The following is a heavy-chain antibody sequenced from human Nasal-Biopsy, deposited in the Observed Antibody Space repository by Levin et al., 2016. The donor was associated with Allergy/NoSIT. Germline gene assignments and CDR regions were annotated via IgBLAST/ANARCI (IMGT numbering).Heavy chain of an antibody. J-gene: IGHJ4*02. CDR2: INSDGTNT. CDR1: GFTFSRYW. D-gene: IGHD5-18*01. Sequence: GESLKISCAASGFTFSRYWMHWVRQAPGKGLVWVSRINSDGTNTSYADSVKGRFTISRDNAKNTLYLQMNSLRAEDTAVYYCAKVIGPAMVTPLIDYWGQGTLVTVSS. CDR3: AKVIGPAMVTPLIDY. V-gene: IGHV3-74*01.